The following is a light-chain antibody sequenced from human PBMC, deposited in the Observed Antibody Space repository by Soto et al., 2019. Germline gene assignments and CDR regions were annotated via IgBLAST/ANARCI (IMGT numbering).Light chain of an antibody. CDR2: WAS. V-gene: IGKV4-1*01. Sequence: DIVMTQSPDSLAVSLGERATINCKSSQSVLYSSNNKNYLAWYQQKPGQPPKLLIYWASTRESGVPDRFSGSGSGTDFTLTISNLQAEDVAVYYCQQYYSPWTFGQGTKVELK. J-gene: IGKJ1*01. CDR3: QQYYSPWT. CDR1: QSVLYSSNNKNY.